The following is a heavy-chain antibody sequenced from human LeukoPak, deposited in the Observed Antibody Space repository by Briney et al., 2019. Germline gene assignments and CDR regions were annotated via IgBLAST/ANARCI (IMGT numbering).Heavy chain of an antibody. CDR1: GGSFSGYY. Sequence: SETLSLTCAVYGGSFSGYYWSWIRQPPGKGLEWIGEINHSGSTNYNPSLKSRVTISVDTSKNQFSLKLSSVTAADTAVYYCVRGRGYDFWSGYYPLNYFDYWGQGTLVTVSS. V-gene: IGHV4-34*01. CDR3: VRGRGYDFWSGYYPLNYFDY. CDR2: INHSGST. D-gene: IGHD3-3*01. J-gene: IGHJ4*02.